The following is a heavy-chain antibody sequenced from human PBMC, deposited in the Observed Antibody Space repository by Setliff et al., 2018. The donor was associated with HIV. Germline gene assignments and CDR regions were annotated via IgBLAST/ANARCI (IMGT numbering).Heavy chain of an antibody. J-gene: IGHJ4*02. V-gene: IGHV4-34*01. CDR3: ARVPFTTGFDY. CDR2: INHSGST. CDR1: GGSFSGFY. D-gene: IGHD3-3*01. Sequence: SETLSLTCAVYGGSFSGFYWNWIRQPPGKGLEWIGEINHSGSTNYNPSLKSRVTISVDTSKNQFSLRLSSVTAADTAVFYCARVPFTTGFDYWGQGILVTVS.